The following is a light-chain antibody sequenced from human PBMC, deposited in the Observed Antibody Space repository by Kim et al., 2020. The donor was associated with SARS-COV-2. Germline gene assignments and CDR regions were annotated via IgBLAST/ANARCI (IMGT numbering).Light chain of an antibody. CDR3: AAWDDSLNGWV. Sequence: QSLLTQPPSASGPPGQRVTISCSGSSSNIGSNTVNWYQQLPGTAPKLLIYSNNQRPSGVPGRVSGSKSGTSASLAISGLQSEDEAAYYCAAWDDSLNGWVFGGGTKLTVL. V-gene: IGLV1-44*01. J-gene: IGLJ3*02. CDR2: SNN. CDR1: SSNIGSNT.